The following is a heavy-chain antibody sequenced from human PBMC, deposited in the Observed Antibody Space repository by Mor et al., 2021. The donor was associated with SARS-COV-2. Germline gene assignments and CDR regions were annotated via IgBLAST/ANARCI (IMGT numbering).Heavy chain of an antibody. V-gene: IGHV4-4*07. Sequence: STNYNPSLKSRVTMSVDTSKNQFSLKLSSVTAADTAVYYCASGYYPANYYYYYGMDVWGQGTTVTVSS. J-gene: IGHJ6*02. CDR3: ASGYYPANYYYYYGMDV. D-gene: IGHD3-22*01. CDR2: ST.